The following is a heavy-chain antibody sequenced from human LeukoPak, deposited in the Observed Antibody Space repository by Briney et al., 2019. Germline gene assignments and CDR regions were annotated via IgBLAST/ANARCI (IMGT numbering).Heavy chain of an antibody. J-gene: IGHJ6*02. CDR2: ISSSSGTI. Sequence: SGGSLRLSCAASGFTFSSYSMSWVRQAPGKGLEWVSYISSSSGTIYYADSVKGRFTISRDNAKNSLYLQMNSLRDEDTAVYYCAREQESDYYGMDVWGQGTTVTVSS. CDR3: AREQESDYYGMDV. V-gene: IGHV3-48*02. CDR1: GFTFSSYS.